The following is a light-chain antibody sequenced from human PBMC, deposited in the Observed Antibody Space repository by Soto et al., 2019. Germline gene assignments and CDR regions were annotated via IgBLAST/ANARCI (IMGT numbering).Light chain of an antibody. Sequence: QSVLTQTPSASETPGQRVTISCSGSSSNIGRNNVSWYQQLAGTAPKLLIYGNDQRPSGVPDRFSASKSGTSASLAISGLQSEDEADDYCAAWDDSLNVYVFGTGTKVTVL. CDR1: SSNIGRNN. V-gene: IGLV1-44*01. J-gene: IGLJ1*01. CDR3: AAWDDSLNVYV. CDR2: GND.